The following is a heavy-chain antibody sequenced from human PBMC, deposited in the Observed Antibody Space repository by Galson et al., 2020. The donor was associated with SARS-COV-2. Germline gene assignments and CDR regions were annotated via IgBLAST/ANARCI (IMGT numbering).Heavy chain of an antibody. CDR1: GGTFSSYT. CDR2: IIPILGIA. Sequence: SVKVSCKASGGTFSSYTISWVRQAPGQGLEWMGRIIPILGIANYAQKFQGRVTITADKSTSTAYMELSSLRSEDTAVYYCARGKKLDTAIVGSYYCYCGMDVWGQGTTVTVSS. CDR3: ARGKKLDTAIVGSYYCYCGMDV. D-gene: IGHD5-18*01. J-gene: IGHJ6*02. V-gene: IGHV1-69*02.